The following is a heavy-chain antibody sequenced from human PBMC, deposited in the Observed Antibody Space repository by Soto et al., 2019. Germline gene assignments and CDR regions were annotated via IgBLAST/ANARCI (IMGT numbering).Heavy chain of an antibody. J-gene: IGHJ4*02. D-gene: IGHD1-1*01. CDR3: ARGPRVSSTGTGAH. V-gene: IGHV3-74*01. CDR1: GFTFSAYW. CDR2: ISDDGSTA. Sequence: GGSLRLSCSVSGFTFSAYWMHWVRQVPGKGLTWVSRISDDGSTATYADSVKGRFVISRDNARNSLYLEMNTLRADDSGLYYCARGPRVSSTGTGAHWGRGTLVTSPQ.